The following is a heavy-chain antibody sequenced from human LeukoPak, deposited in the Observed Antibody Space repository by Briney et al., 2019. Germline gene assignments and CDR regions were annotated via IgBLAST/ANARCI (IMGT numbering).Heavy chain of an antibody. J-gene: IGHJ1*01. D-gene: IGHD3-22*01. Sequence: PSETLSLTCAGHGWSFSDYYWSWFRQPPGKGLEWIGEINHSGSTDYNPPLKSRVTISVDTYKNQWSRTLRSVTAADTAVYYCAFSSDYPQDWGQGTLVTVSS. V-gene: IGHV4-34*01. CDR1: GWSFSDYY. CDR3: AFSSDYPQD. CDR2: INHSGST.